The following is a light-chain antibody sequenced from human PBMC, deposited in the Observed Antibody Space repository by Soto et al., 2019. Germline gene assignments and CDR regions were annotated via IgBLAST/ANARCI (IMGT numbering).Light chain of an antibody. Sequence: DIQMTQSPSTLSASVGDRVTITCRASQSISTWLAWYQQKPGKAPKLLIYTASNLERGVPSRFSGSGSGTEFTLTISSLQPDDFATYYRQQHNSYHQTFGQGTKVEIK. CDR2: TAS. J-gene: IGKJ1*01. V-gene: IGKV1-5*03. CDR1: QSISTW. CDR3: QQHNSYHQT.